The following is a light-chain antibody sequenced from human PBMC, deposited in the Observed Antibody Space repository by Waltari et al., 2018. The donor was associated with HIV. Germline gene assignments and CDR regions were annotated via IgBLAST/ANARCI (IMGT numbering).Light chain of an antibody. Sequence: EHVLTMTLVILSVSTGGKATLACRASQSVSNSYIAWYQHKPGQAPRFLIYGASSRATGIPDRFSGSGSGTDFTLTISRLEPEDFAVYYCQQYGSSLWTFGQGTKVEIK. CDR3: QQYGSSLWT. J-gene: IGKJ1*01. V-gene: IGKV3-20*01. CDR2: GAS. CDR1: QSVSNSY.